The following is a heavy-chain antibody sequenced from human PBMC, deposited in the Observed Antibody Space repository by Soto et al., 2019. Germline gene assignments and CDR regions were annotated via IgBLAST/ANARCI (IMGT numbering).Heavy chain of an antibody. V-gene: IGHV4-4*02. CDR1: GGSMKTTNW. J-gene: IGHJ4*02. Sequence: VQLRESGPGQVKTSGTLSLTCAVSGGSMKTTNWWSWVRQPPAKRLEWIGEVFHSGITRYNPSLKSRATVSVDTSKNQFFLNLASVTAADTAVYYCTKDEAGSPFRYWGQGALVTVSS. D-gene: IGHD3-10*01. CDR3: TKDEAGSPFRY. CDR2: VFHSGIT.